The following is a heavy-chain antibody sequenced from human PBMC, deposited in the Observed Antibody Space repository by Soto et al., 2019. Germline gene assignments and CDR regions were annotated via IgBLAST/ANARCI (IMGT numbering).Heavy chain of an antibody. V-gene: IGHV1-3*01. D-gene: IGHD6-19*01. CDR3: ARDCGCGSGGWDRNWFDP. CDR2: INAGNGNT. Sequence: ASVKVSCKASGYTFTSYAMHWGRQAPGQRLEWMGWINAGNGNTKYSQKFQGRVTTTRDTSASTAYMELSSLRSEDRGVYYCARDCGCGSGGWDRNWFDPWGQGGLVTVSS. J-gene: IGHJ5*02. CDR1: GYTFTSYA.